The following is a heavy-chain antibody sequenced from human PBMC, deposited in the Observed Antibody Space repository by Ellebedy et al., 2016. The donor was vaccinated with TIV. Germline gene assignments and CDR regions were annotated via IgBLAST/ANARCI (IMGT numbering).Heavy chain of an antibody. Sequence: PGGSLRLSCKGSGYSFTSYWIGWVRQMPGKGLEWMGIIYPGDSDTRYSPSFQGQVTISADKSISTAYLQWSSLKASDTAMYYCASGIVGAVDAFDIWGQGTMVTVSS. CDR1: GYSFTSYW. CDR2: IYPGDSDT. D-gene: IGHD1-26*01. CDR3: ASGIVGAVDAFDI. J-gene: IGHJ3*02. V-gene: IGHV5-51*01.